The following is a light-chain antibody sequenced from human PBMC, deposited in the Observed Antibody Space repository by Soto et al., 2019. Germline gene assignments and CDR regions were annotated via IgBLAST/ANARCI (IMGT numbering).Light chain of an antibody. Sequence: EIWLTQFPGTLSLSPGERATLSCTASQSFNSNYLAWYQQKPGQAPRLLIYGASTRTTGIPDRFSGSGCGTDFTLTISRLESEDFAVYYCHQYGSSPRTFGPGTKVDIK. CDR3: HQYGSSPRT. J-gene: IGKJ1*01. V-gene: IGKV3-20*01. CDR1: QSFNSNY. CDR2: GAS.